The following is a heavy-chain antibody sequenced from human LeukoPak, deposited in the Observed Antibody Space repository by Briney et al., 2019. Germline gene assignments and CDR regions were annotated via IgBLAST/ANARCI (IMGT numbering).Heavy chain of an antibody. J-gene: IGHJ4*02. Sequence: QTGGSLRLSCAASGFTLSSYGMHWVRQAPGKGLDWVAFIRYDGSNKYYADSVKGRFAISRDNSKNTLYLQMNSLRAEDTGVYYCAKDQYSSSSGEVYYFDYWGQGTLVTVSS. CDR3: AKDQYSSSSGEVYYFDY. D-gene: IGHD6-6*01. CDR1: GFTLSSYG. V-gene: IGHV3-30*02. CDR2: IRYDGSNK.